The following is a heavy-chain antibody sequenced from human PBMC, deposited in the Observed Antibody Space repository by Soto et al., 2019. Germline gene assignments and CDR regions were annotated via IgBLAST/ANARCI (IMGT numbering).Heavy chain of an antibody. CDR1: GFTFSSYW. CDR2: INSDGSST. Sequence: LRLSCAASGFTFSSYWMHWVRQAPVKGLVWVSRINSDGSSTSYADSVKGRFTISRDNAKNTLYLQMNSLRAEDTAVYYCARDRSEDIVVAVAMNWFEPWGEGTLVTVSS. J-gene: IGHJ5*02. V-gene: IGHV3-74*01. D-gene: IGHD2-15*01. CDR3: ARDRSEDIVVAVAMNWFEP.